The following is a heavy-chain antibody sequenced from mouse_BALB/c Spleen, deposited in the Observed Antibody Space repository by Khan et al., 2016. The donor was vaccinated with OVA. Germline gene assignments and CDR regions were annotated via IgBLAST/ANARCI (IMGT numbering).Heavy chain of an antibody. D-gene: IGHD2-3*01. CDR3: ARDGSRYNYAMDY. CDR2: ISYSGST. CDR1: GYSITSDYA. Sequence: QLEESGPGLVKPSQSLSLTCTVTGYSITSDYAWNWIRQFPGNKLEWMGYISYSGSTNYNPALKSRISITRDTSKNQFFLQLNSVTTKDTATYYCARDGSRYNYAMDYWGQGTSVTVSS. J-gene: IGHJ4*01. V-gene: IGHV3-2*02.